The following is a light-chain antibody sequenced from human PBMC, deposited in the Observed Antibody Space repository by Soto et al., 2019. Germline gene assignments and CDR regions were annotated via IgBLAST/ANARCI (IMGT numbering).Light chain of an antibody. CDR1: SSNIGAGYD. V-gene: IGLV1-40*01. CDR3: QSYDSTLGGWV. Sequence: QAVVTQPPSVSGAPGQRVTISCTGTSSNIGAGYDVHWFQQLPGTAPKVLIYGNNNRPSGVPDRFSGSKSGTSASLAITGLQAEDEADYYCQSYDSTLGGWVFGGGTKLTVL. CDR2: GNN. J-gene: IGLJ3*02.